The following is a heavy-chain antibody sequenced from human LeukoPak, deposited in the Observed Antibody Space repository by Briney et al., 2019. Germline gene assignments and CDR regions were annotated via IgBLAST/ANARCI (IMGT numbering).Heavy chain of an antibody. V-gene: IGHV4-59*08. CDR2: IHYSGST. Sequence: SETLSLTCTVSGGSISGYYWSWIRQSPGKGLEWIGFIHYSGSTNYNPSLKSRVTISIDTSKNRFSLKMTSLTAADTAVYYCATGTSWFDPWGQGTLVTVSS. CDR3: ATGTSWFDP. CDR1: GGSISGYY. J-gene: IGHJ5*02.